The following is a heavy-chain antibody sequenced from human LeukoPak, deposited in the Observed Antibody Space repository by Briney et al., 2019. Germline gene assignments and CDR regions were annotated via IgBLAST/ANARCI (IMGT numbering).Heavy chain of an antibody. V-gene: IGHV1-69*13. Sequence: AASVKVSCKASGGTFSSYAISWVRQAPGQGLEWMGGIIPIFGTANYAQKFQGRVTITADESTSTAYMELSSLRSEDTAVYYCAKDPIFSGSYGVFDYWGLGTLVTVSS. J-gene: IGHJ4*02. CDR1: GGTFSSYA. D-gene: IGHD1-26*01. CDR3: AKDPIFSGSYGVFDY. CDR2: IIPIFGTA.